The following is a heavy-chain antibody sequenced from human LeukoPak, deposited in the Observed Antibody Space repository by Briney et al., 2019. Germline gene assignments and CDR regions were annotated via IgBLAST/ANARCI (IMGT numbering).Heavy chain of an antibody. D-gene: IGHD6-13*01. V-gene: IGHV1-2*02. CDR1: GYTFTAYY. CDR3: AKSGNTGYTSSWYWFDP. CDR2: INPNSGGT. Sequence: ASVKVSCKASGYTFTAYYMHWARQAPGQGLEWMGWINPNSGGTNYAQKFQGRVTMTRDTSISTAYMELTRLTFDDTAVYYCAKSGNTGYTSSWYWFDPWGQGTLVTVSS. J-gene: IGHJ5*02.